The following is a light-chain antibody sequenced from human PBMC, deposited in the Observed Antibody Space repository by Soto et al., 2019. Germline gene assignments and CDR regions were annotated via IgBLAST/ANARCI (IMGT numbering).Light chain of an antibody. CDR2: KVS. CDR1: QSLVYSDGNTY. V-gene: IGKV2-24*01. J-gene: IGKJ1*01. Sequence: DIVLTQTPLSSPVTLGQPASISCRSSQSLVYSDGNTYLSWLQQRPGQPPRLLIYKVSNLFSGVVDRFSGSGAGTDFTLKISMFEAEDVGVYYCMQCSHFPRTFGQGTQVEIK. CDR3: MQCSHFPRT.